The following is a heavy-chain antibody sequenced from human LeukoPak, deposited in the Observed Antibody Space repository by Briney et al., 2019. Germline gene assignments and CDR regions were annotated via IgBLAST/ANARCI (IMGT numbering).Heavy chain of an antibody. V-gene: IGHV4-61*01. Sequence: SETLSLTCTVSGGSVSSGSYYWSWIRQPPGKGLEWIGYIYYSGSTNYNPSLKSRVTISVDTSKNQFSLKLSSVTAADTAVYYCARAQGYDSSGYYRDYWGQGTLVTVSS. CDR1: GGSVSSGSYY. J-gene: IGHJ4*02. D-gene: IGHD3-22*01. CDR3: ARAQGYDSSGYYRDY. CDR2: IYYSGST.